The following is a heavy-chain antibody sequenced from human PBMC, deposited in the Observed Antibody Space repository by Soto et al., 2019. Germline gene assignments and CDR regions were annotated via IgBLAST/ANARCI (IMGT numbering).Heavy chain of an antibody. J-gene: IGHJ4*02. CDR2: ISWNSGSI. CDR3: AKGTGVVVVVAIDY. D-gene: IGHD3-22*01. CDR1: GFTFDDYA. Sequence: PGGSLRLSCSASGFTFDDYAMQWVLQSLGKGLEWVSVISWNSGSIGYADSVKGRFTISRDNAKNSLYLQMNSLRVEDTALYYCAKGTGVVVVVAIDYWGQGTLVTVSS. V-gene: IGHV3-9*01.